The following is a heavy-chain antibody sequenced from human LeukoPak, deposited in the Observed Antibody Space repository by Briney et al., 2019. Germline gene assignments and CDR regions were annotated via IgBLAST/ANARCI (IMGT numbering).Heavy chain of an antibody. D-gene: IGHD2-2*01. CDR2: LVGSGFTI. CDR3: AKDLERSVGHTLSSTTCYGS. CDR1: GITFSDHW. Sequence: GGSLRLSCAASGITFSDHWTSWVRQAPGKGLEWVSTLVGSGFTIYYSNSVKGRFTISRDNSKNTVYLLMNSLRAEDTAVYYCAKDLERSVGHTLSSTTCYGSWGQGTLVTVSS. V-gene: IGHV3-23*01. J-gene: IGHJ5*02.